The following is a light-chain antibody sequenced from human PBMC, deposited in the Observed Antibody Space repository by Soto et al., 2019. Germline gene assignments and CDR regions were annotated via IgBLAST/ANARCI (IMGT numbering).Light chain of an antibody. CDR3: CSYTDGSSLV. V-gene: IGLV2-23*01. CDR1: SSDVGGWPH. CDR2: EGN. J-gene: IGLJ3*02. Sequence: QSALTQPASVSASPGQSITISCAGTSSDVGGWPHVSWYQQHPGKAPQLIIFEGNKRPSRVSDRFSGSMSANMASLTISGLQAEDEAEYYCCSYTDGSSLVFGGGTKVTVL.